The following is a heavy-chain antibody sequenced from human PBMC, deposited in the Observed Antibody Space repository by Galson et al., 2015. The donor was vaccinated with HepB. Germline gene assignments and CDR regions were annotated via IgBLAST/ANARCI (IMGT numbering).Heavy chain of an antibody. J-gene: IGHJ6*02. CDR1: GFIVSSHY. D-gene: IGHD2/OR15-2a*01. CDR3: ARGLGTRDSNSWYFFDAMDV. V-gene: IGHV3-66*01. Sequence: SLRLSCAASGFIVSSHYMTWVRQAPGRGLEWVSVIFGGDNTYYADSVKGRCTISRDNSKNTVYLQMDSLRVEDTALYYCARGLGTRDSNSWYFFDAMDVWGQGTTVIVSS. CDR2: IFGGDNT.